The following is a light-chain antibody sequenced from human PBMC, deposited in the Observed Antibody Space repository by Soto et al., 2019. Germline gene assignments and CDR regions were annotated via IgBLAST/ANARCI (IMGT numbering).Light chain of an antibody. Sequence: DIQMTQSPSTLSASVGDRVTITCRASQSISSWLAWYQQKPGKAPNLLIYKASSLESGVPSRFSGRGSVTEFTLNISSLQPDDFATYYCQQYNSYPLTFGGGTKVEIK. CDR2: KAS. V-gene: IGKV1-5*03. CDR1: QSISSW. CDR3: QQYNSYPLT. J-gene: IGKJ4*01.